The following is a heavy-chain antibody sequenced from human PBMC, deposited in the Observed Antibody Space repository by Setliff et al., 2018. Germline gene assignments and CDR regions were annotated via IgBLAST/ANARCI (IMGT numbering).Heavy chain of an antibody. D-gene: IGHD3-3*01. CDR1: GASFTNYY. CDR2: INHSGST. CDR3: RYWSGYYNNDY. Sequence: SETLSLTCTVYGASFTNYYWGWIRQSPGKGLEWIGEINHSGSTNYNPSLKSRLTISVDASTNQFSLKLYSVTAADTAVYYCRYWSGYYNNDYWGQGTLVTVSS. V-gene: IGHV4-34*01. J-gene: IGHJ4*02.